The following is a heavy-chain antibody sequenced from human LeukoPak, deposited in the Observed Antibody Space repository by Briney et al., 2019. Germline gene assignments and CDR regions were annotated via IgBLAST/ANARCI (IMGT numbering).Heavy chain of an antibody. J-gene: IGHJ4*02. Sequence: GGSLRLSCAASGFTFSSYGMHWVRQAPGKGLEWVAVISYDGSNKYYADSVKGRFTISRDNSKNTLYLQMNSLRAEDTAVYYCASDRGYSSGWYGPPDNWGQGTLVTVSS. CDR1: GFTFSSYG. D-gene: IGHD6-19*01. V-gene: IGHV3-30*03. CDR3: ASDRGYSSGWYGPPDN. CDR2: ISYDGSNK.